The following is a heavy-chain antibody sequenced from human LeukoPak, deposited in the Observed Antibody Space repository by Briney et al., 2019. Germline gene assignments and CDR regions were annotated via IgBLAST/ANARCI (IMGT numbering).Heavy chain of an antibody. Sequence: PSETLSLTCAVYGGSFSGYYWSWIRQPPGKGLEWIGEINHSGSTNYNPSLKSRVTISVDTPKNQFSLKLSSVTAADTAVYYCARRYCSGGSCYLDYWGQGTLVTVSS. CDR1: GGSFSGYY. CDR2: INHSGST. D-gene: IGHD2-15*01. V-gene: IGHV4-34*01. CDR3: ARRYCSGGSCYLDY. J-gene: IGHJ4*02.